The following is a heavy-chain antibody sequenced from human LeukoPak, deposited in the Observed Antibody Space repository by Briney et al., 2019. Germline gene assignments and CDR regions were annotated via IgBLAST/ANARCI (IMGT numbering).Heavy chain of an antibody. J-gene: IGHJ5*02. CDR3: ATVSLRFLEWLPSFDP. V-gene: IGHV1-24*01. Sequence: ASVKVSCKVSGYTLTELSMHWVRQAPGKGLEWMGGFDPEDGETIYAQKFQGRVTMTEDTSTDTAYMELSSLRSEDTAVYYCATVSLRFLEWLPSFDPWGQGTLVTVSS. D-gene: IGHD3-3*01. CDR1: GYTLTELS. CDR2: FDPEDGET.